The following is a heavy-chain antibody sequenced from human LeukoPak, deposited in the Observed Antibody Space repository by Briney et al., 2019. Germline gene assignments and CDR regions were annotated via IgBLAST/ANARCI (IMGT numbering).Heavy chain of an antibody. J-gene: IGHJ4*02. D-gene: IGHD3-3*01. CDR1: GFTFSSYA. CDR2: ISGSGGST. CDR3: AKDREYDFWSGYWDY. Sequence: PGGSLRLSCAASGFTFSSYAMSWVRQAPGKGLEWVSAISGSGGSTYYADSVKGRFTISRDNSKNTLYLQMNSLRAEDTAVYYCAKDREYDFWSGYWDYWGQGTLVTVSS. V-gene: IGHV3-23*01.